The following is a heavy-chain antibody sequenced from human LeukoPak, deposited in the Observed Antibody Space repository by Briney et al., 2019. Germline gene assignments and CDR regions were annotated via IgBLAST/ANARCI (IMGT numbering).Heavy chain of an antibody. Sequence: GGSLRLSCAASGFTFSSYVMSWVRQAPGKGLEWVSTISISGGNTYYVDSVKGRFTISRDNSKNTLYLQMTSLRAEDTAVYYCANQYCSGGRCYYFNYWGQGTLVAVSS. CDR3: ANQYCSGGRCYYFNY. CDR2: ISISGGNT. D-gene: IGHD2-15*01. CDR1: GFTFSSYV. J-gene: IGHJ4*02. V-gene: IGHV3-23*01.